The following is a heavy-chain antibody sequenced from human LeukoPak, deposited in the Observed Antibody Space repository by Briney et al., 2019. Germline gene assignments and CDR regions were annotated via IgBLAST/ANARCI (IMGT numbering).Heavy chain of an antibody. Sequence: GRSLRLSCAASGFTFSDYYMSWIRQAPGKGLEWVSYISSSSSYTNYADSVKGRFTISRDNAKNSLYLQMNSLRAEDTAVYYCARANTAMVPDIWGQGTMVTVPS. V-gene: IGHV3-11*06. CDR3: ARANTAMVPDI. D-gene: IGHD5-18*01. J-gene: IGHJ3*02. CDR2: ISSSSSYT. CDR1: GFTFSDYY.